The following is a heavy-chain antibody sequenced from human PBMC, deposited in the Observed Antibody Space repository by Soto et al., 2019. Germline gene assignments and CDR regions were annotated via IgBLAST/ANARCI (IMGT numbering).Heavy chain of an antibody. CDR3: ARFPPLIKYSSSSETYYYYYGMDV. V-gene: IGHV1-2*02. CDR1: GYTFTGYY. CDR2: INPNSGGT. D-gene: IGHD6-6*01. J-gene: IGHJ6*02. Sequence: RASVKVSCKASGYTFTGYYMHWVRQAPGQGLEWMGWINPNSGGTNYAQKFQGRVTVTRDTSISTAYMELSRLRSDDTAVYYCARFPPLIKYSSSSETYYYYYGMDVWGQGTTVTVSS.